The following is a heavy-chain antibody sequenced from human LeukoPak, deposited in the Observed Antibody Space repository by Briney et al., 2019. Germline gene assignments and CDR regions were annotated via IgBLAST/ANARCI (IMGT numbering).Heavy chain of an antibody. D-gene: IGHD6-13*01. Sequence: ASVKVSCKASGYTFTSYGISWVRQAPGQGLEWVGWIAAYQGKIAYAQKFQGRVTMTTDTSTSTAYMELRSLRSDDTAVYYCARDGTAAGDYWGQGTLVTVSS. J-gene: IGHJ4*02. CDR3: ARDGTAAGDY. CDR1: GYTFTSYG. CDR2: IAAYQGKI. V-gene: IGHV1-18*01.